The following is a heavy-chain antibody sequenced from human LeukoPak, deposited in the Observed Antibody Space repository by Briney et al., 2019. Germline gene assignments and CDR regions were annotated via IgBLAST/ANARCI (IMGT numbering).Heavy chain of an antibody. V-gene: IGHV4-31*03. CDR2: IYYSGST. D-gene: IGHD3-22*01. J-gene: IGHJ1*01. CDR3: ARLVTITMIRHRSEYCQH. Sequence: PSETLSLTCTVSGGSISSGGYYWSWIRQHPGKGLEWIGYIYYSGSTYYNPSLKSRVTISVDTSKNQFSLKLSSVTAADTAVYYCARLVTITMIRHRSEYCQHWGQGTLVTVSS. CDR1: GGSISSGGYY.